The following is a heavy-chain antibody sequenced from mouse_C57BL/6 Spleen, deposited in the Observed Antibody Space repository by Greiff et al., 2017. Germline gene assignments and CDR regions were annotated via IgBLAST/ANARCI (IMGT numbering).Heavy chain of an antibody. J-gene: IGHJ2*01. D-gene: IGHD2-5*01. CDR3: TRQGYSNYDFDY. Sequence: DVMLVESGGGLVQPGGSMKLSCAASGFTFSDAWMDWVRQSPEKGLEWVAEIRNKANNHATYYAESVKGRFTISRDDSKSSVYLQMNSLRAEDTGIYYCTRQGYSNYDFDYWGQGTTLTVSS. CDR2: IRNKANNHAT. V-gene: IGHV6-6*01. CDR1: GFTFSDAW.